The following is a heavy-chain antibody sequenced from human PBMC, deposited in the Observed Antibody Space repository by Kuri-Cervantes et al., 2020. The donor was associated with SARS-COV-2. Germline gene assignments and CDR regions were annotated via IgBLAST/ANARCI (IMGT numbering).Heavy chain of an antibody. D-gene: IGHD3-3*01. Sequence: ASVKVSCKASGYTFSNYGINWVRQAPGRGLEWMGWIRGYNKDMKYAQKFQGRVTMTTDTFMTTAYMELRSLRSDDTAVYYCATGDFWSGYYLDYWGQGTLVTVSS. V-gene: IGHV1-18*01. CDR1: GYTFSNYG. CDR3: ATGDFWSGYYLDY. J-gene: IGHJ4*02. CDR2: IRGYNKDM.